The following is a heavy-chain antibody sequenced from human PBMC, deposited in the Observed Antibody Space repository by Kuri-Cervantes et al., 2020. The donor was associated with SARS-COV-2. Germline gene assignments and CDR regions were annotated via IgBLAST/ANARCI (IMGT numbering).Heavy chain of an antibody. CDR2: ISWDGGST. Sequence: GGSLRLSCAASGFTFDDYTMHWARQAPGKGLEWVSLISWDGGSTYYADSVKGRFTISRDNSKNTLYLQMNSLRAEDTAVYYCARAGSGWYREGKYFQHWGQGTLVTVSS. V-gene: IGHV3-43*01. D-gene: IGHD6-19*01. CDR1: GFTFDDYT. CDR3: ARAGSGWYREGKYFQH. J-gene: IGHJ1*01.